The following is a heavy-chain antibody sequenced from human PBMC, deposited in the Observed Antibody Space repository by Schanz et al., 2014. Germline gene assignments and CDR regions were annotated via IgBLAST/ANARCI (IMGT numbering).Heavy chain of an antibody. CDR2: MNQDGSVK. V-gene: IGHV3-7*01. CDR3: ARDKGGLIPFDY. J-gene: IGHJ4*02. Sequence: EVQLVESGGGLVQPGGSLRLSCAASRFTFSDYWMSWVRQAPGKGLEWVANMNQDGSVKNYVDSVKGRFTISRDNAKNSLYLQMNSLRDEDTDVYYCARDKGGLIPFDYWGQGTLVAVSS. D-gene: IGHD2-15*01. CDR1: RFTFSDYW.